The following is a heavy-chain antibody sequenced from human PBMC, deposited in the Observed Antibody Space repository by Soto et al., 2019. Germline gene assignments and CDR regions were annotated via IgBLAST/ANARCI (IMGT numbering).Heavy chain of an antibody. D-gene: IGHD3-16*02. V-gene: IGHV5-10-1*01. J-gene: IGHJ5*02. CDR1: GYSLTSYW. CDR3: ARLLLSRVDFDP. CDR2: IDPSDSYT. Sequence: PGESLKISCKCSGYSLTSYWISWVRQMPGKGLEWMGRIDPSDSYTNYSPSFQGHVTISADKSISTAYLQWSSLKASDTAMYYCARLLLSRVDFDPWGQGTLVTVSS.